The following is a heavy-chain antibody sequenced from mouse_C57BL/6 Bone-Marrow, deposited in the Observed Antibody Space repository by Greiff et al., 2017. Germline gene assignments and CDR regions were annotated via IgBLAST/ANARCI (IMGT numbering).Heavy chain of an antibody. V-gene: IGHV1-72*01. CDR2: IDPKSGGT. CDR1: GYTFTSYW. CDR3: ARGGVTTVNDFDY. Sequence: QVQLQQPGAELVKPGASVKLSCKASGYTFTSYWMHWVQQRPGRGLEWIGRIDPKSGGTKYNEKFKSKATLTVDKPSSTAYMQLSSLTSEDSAVYYCARGGVTTVNDFDYWGQGTTLTVSS. J-gene: IGHJ2*01. D-gene: IGHD1-1*01.